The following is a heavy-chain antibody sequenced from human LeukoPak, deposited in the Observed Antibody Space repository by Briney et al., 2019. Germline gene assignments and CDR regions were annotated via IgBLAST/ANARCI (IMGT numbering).Heavy chain of an antibody. CDR1: GYTFTGHY. CDR2: LNPNTGGT. V-gene: IGHV1-2*02. J-gene: IGHJ6*04. Sequence: ASVKVSCKASGYTFTGHYMHWVRQAPGQGLEWMGWLNPNTGGTNYAQKFQGRVTITADESTSTAYMELSSLRSEDTAVYYCARAPGVAAAGGVVDVWGKGTTVTVSS. D-gene: IGHD6-13*01. CDR3: ARAPGVAAAGGVVDV.